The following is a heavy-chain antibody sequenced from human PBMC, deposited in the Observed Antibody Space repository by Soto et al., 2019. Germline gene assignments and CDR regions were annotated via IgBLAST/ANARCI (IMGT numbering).Heavy chain of an antibody. CDR3: ARELSSWDYYYGMDV. J-gene: IGHJ6*02. Sequence: SETLSLTCAVYGGSFSGYYWSWIRQPPGKGLEWIGEINHSGSTNYNPSLKSRVTISVDTSKNQFSLKLSSVTAADTAVYYCARELSSWDYYYGMDVWGQGTTVTVSS. V-gene: IGHV4-34*01. D-gene: IGHD6-13*01. CDR1: GGSFSGYY. CDR2: INHSGST.